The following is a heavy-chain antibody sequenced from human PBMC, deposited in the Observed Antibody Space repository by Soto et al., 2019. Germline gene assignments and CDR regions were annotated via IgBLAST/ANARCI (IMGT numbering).Heavy chain of an antibody. CDR3: VGLPFLDTGDGGY. CDR2: INQDGSVK. CDR1: GFTFRTYW. D-gene: IGHD2-8*02. J-gene: IGHJ4*02. V-gene: IGHV3-7*01. Sequence: WGSLRLSCAASGFTFRTYWMNWVRQAPGKGLEWVAKINQDGSVKYYVDPVRGRFTISRDNANNSLFLQMNSLRAEDTALYYCVGLPFLDTGDGGYGVQGTLVAVSS.